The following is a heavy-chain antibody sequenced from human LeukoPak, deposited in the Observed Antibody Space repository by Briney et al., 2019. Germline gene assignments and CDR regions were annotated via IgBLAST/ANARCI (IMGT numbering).Heavy chain of an antibody. V-gene: IGHV3-48*03. CDR3: ARVLRYCSGGNCYSGGLGYMDV. J-gene: IGHJ6*03. D-gene: IGHD2-15*01. Sequence: GGSLRLSCAASGFTFSSYEMNWVRQAPGKGLEWVSYVSSSGSTIYYADPVKGRFTISRDNAKNSLYLQMNSLRAGDTAVYYCARVLRYCSGGNCYSGGLGYMDVWGKGTTVTISS. CDR1: GFTFSSYE. CDR2: VSSSGSTI.